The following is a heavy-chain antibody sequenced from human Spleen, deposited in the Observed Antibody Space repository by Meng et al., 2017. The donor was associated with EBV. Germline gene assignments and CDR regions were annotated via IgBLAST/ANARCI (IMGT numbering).Heavy chain of an antibody. Sequence: QWRVVESGGGGVHPGSSLSLSCEASGFTFSNYGMHWVRQAPGKGLQWVAVISHDGSNKYYRDSVKGRFSISRDNSKSTLYLQMNSLRVEDTAVYYCATLETQWGQGTLVTVSS. D-gene: IGHD1-1*01. CDR1: GFTFSNYG. CDR3: ATLETQ. V-gene: IGHV3-30*03. J-gene: IGHJ4*02. CDR2: ISHDGSNK.